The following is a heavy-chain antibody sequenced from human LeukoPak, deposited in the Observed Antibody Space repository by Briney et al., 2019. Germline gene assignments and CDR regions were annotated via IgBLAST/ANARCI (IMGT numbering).Heavy chain of an antibody. D-gene: IGHD2-15*01. CDR1: GYSISSGYY. CDR3: ARGGDIVVGPLDAFDI. Sequence: PSETLSPTCTVPGYSISSGYYWGWIRQPPGKGLEWIGSIYHSGSTYYNPSLKSRVTISVDTSKNQFSLKLSSVTAADTAVYYCARGGDIVVGPLDAFDIWGQGTMVTVSS. J-gene: IGHJ3*02. CDR2: IYHSGST. V-gene: IGHV4-38-2*02.